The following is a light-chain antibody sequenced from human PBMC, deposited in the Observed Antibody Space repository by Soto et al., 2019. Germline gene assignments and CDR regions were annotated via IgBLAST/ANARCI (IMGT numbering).Light chain of an antibody. CDR3: HQRQSWPRT. CDR1: QYVGTR. CDR2: YTS. V-gene: IGKV3-11*01. Sequence: EIVLTQSPATLSSSPGETPTLSCRASQYVGTRLAWYQHKHGQXPRXXIYYTSNRATGIPARFSGSGSGTDFTITINSLAPEDFEIYYCHQRQSWPRTFGQGTKVDIK. J-gene: IGKJ1*01.